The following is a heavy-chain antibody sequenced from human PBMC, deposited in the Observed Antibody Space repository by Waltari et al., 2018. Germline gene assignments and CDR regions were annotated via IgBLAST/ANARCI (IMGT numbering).Heavy chain of an antibody. CDR3: ARDSKKEGPITSIVVANPYFQY. CDR2: MSFDGNDI. Sequence: QVHLVQSGGGVAQPGRSLRLSCEASGFHFSRFAMHRVRQAPGKGPEWVAIMSFDGNDIEYRDSVKGRFTISRDNSKSTLYLQINNLKVEDTAVYYCARDSKKEGPITSIVVANPYFQYWGQGTPVTVSS. J-gene: IGHJ1*01. CDR1: GFHFSRFA. V-gene: IGHV3-30*10. D-gene: IGHD3-22*01.